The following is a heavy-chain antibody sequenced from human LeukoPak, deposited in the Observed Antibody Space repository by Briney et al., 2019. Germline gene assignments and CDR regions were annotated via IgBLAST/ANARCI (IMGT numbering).Heavy chain of an antibody. CDR3: VRGGPPARRPYPGSGSYSSFDS. CDR1: GGSISSNNW. D-gene: IGHD3-10*01. V-gene: IGHV4-4*02. Sequence: SETLSLTCAVSGGSISSNNWWSWVRQPPEKGLEWIGEIFHSGTTNYNPSLESLKSRATISVDKSKNQFSLKLSSVTAADTAVYFCVRGGPPARRPYPGSGSYSSFDSWGQGTLVTVSS. CDR2: IFHSGTT. J-gene: IGHJ4*02.